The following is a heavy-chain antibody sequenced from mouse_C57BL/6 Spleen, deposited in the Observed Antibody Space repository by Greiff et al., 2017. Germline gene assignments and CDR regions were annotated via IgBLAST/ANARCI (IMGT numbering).Heavy chain of an antibody. CDR1: GYSITSGYY. CDR3: ARGPSYWYFDV. D-gene: IGHD4-1*01. J-gene: IGHJ1*03. V-gene: IGHV3-6*01. Sequence: EVQLQQSGPGLVKPSQSLSLTCSVTGYSITSGYYWNWLRQFPGNKLEWMGYISYDGSNNYNPSLKNRISITRDTSKNQFFLKLNSVTTEDTATYYCARGPSYWYFDVWGTGTTVTVSS. CDR2: ISYDGSN.